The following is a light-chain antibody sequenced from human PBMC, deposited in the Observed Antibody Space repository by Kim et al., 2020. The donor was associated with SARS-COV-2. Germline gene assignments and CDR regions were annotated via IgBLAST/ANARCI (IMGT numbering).Light chain of an antibody. V-gene: IGKV3-15*01. CDR1: QSVSSN. J-gene: IGKJ2*01. Sequence: SVSPGESATLSCRARQSVSSNLAWYQQKPGQAPRLLIYGASTRATGIPARFSGSGSGTEFTLTISSLQSEDFAVYYCQQYNNWPPVFGQGTKLEI. CDR3: QQYNNWPPV. CDR2: GAS.